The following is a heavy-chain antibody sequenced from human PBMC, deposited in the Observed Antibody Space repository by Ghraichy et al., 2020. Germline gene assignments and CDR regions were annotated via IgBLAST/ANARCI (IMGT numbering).Heavy chain of an antibody. D-gene: IGHD3-10*01. CDR2: IYYSGST. J-gene: IGHJ6*02. CDR3: TTLAYGSGSYRYYGMDV. Sequence: SQTLSLTCTVSGGSISSSSYYWGWIRQPPGKGLEWIGSIYYSGSTYYNPSLKSRVTISVDTSKNQFSLKLSSVTAADTAVYYCTTLAYGSGSYRYYGMDVWGQGTTVTVSS. V-gene: IGHV4-39*01. CDR1: GGSISSSSYY.